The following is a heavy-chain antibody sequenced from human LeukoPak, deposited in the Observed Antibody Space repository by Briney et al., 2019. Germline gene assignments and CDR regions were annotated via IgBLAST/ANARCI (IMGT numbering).Heavy chain of an antibody. D-gene: IGHD2-15*01. Sequence: ASVKVSCKASGYTLTGHYIHWVRQAPGQGLEWMGWINPNSGATNYVQKFQGRVTMTRDTSISTAYMELSRLRSDDTAVYFCARGRGTSGSNRDFYYYYYMDVWGKGTTVTVSS. CDR3: ARGRGTSGSNRDFYYYYYMDV. J-gene: IGHJ6*03. CDR1: GYTLTGHY. CDR2: INPNSGAT. V-gene: IGHV1-2*02.